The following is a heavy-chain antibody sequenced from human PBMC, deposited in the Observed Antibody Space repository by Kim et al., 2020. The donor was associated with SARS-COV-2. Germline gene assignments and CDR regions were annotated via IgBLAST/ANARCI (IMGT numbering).Heavy chain of an antibody. CDR3: VRLARITIFGVVIPPEYYYYGMDV. Sequence: SETLSLTCAVYGGSFSGYYWSWIRQPPGKGLEWIGEINHSGSTNYNPSLKSRVTISVDTSKNQFSLKLSSVTAADTAVYYCVRLARITIFGVVIPPEYYYYGMDVWGQGTTVTVSS. CDR1: GGSFSGYY. D-gene: IGHD3-3*01. V-gene: IGHV4-34*01. CDR2: INHSGST. J-gene: IGHJ6*02.